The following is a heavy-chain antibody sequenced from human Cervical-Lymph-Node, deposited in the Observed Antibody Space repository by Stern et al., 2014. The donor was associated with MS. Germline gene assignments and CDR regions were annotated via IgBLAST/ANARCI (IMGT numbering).Heavy chain of an antibody. CDR3: ARHPYSGDFSYGGGFDY. J-gene: IGHJ4*02. V-gene: IGHV5-51*01. CDR2: VYPGDSYT. Sequence: DQLVQSGAEVKKSGESLKISCKGSGYSFTTHWIAWVRQTPGKGLEWMGIVYPGDSYTTYSPSFQGQVTISADKSINTAYLHWSSLKASDTAMYYCARHPYSGDFSYGGGFDYWGQGTLVTVSS. D-gene: IGHD1-26*01. CDR1: GYSFTTHW.